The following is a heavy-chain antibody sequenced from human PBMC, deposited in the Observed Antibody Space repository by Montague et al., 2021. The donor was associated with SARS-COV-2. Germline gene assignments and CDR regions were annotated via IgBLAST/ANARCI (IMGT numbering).Heavy chain of an antibody. Sequence: SETLSLTCTVSGGSFSGYYWSWIRQPPGKGLEWIGYIYHSGSTNYNPSLKSRVTISVDTSKNQFSLKLSSVTAADTAVYYCAGTYYDFWSGFIHYYYMDVWGKGTTVTVSS. CDR1: GGSFSGYY. CDR2: IYHSGST. D-gene: IGHD3-3*01. CDR3: AGTYYDFWSGFIHYYYMDV. J-gene: IGHJ6*03. V-gene: IGHV4-59*01.